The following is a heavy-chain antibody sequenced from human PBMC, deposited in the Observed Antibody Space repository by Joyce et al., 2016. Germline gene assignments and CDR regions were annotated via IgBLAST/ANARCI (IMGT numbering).Heavy chain of an antibody. J-gene: IGHJ4*02. CDR1: GFSFANFN. Sequence: AGFSFANFNINWVRQAPGGGLEWVASIGSSSSFTYFADSVEGRFNFSRDNAKNSMYLQMSALRPEDTAVYYCVRDGGHLLGSALDIWGPGSLVTVSS. CDR2: IGSSSSFT. V-gene: IGHV3-21*01. D-gene: IGHD2-15*01. CDR3: VRDGGHLLGSALDI.